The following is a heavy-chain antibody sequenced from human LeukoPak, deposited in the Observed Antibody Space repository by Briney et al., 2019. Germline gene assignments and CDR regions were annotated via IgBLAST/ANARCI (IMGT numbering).Heavy chain of an antibody. CDR1: GGTFSSYA. D-gene: IGHD6-6*01. V-gene: IGHV1-69*05. J-gene: IGHJ4*02. CDR2: IIPIFGTA. Sequence: ASVKVSCKASGGTFSSYAISWVRQAPGQGLEWMGGIIPIFGTANYAQKFQGRVTITTDESTSTAYMELSSLRSEDTAVYYCARDASLAAPNFDYWGQGTLVTVSS. CDR3: ARDASLAAPNFDY.